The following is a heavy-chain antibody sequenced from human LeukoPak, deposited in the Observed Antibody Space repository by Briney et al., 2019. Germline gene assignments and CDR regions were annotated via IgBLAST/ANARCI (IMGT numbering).Heavy chain of an antibody. D-gene: IGHD2-21*01. CDR3: TRDYSYAMAV. CDR1: GFTFSSAW. Sequence: GGSLRLSCAASGFTFSSAWMHWVRQTPGKGLVWVSRINSDGSSTNYADSVKGRFTISRDNAKNMVNLQMSSLRAEDTAIYYCTRDYSYAMAVWGQGTTVTVSS. CDR2: INSDGSST. J-gene: IGHJ6*02. V-gene: IGHV3-74*01.